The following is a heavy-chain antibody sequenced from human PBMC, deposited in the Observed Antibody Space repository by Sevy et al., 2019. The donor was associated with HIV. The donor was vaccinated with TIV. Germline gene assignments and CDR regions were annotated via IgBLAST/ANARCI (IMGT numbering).Heavy chain of an antibody. J-gene: IGHJ4*02. V-gene: IGHV3-23*01. Sequence: GGSLRLSCAASGFTFTTYAMTWVRQGPRKGLEWVSSITGSGGASYYADSGKGRFTDSIDSSRNIVTLQMNGLRVEDTAVYYCVKARFVGSGLAGNFDYWGQGAMVTVSS. CDR1: GFTFTTYA. CDR3: VKARFVGSGLAGNFDY. D-gene: IGHD6-25*01. CDR2: ITGSGGAS.